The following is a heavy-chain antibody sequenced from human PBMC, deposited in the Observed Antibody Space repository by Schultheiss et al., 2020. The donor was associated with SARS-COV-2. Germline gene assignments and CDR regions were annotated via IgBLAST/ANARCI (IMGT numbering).Heavy chain of an antibody. CDR2: IYTSGST. Sequence: SQTLSLTCTVSGGSISSSSYYWGWIRQPPGKGLEWIGRIYTSGSTNYNPSLKSRVTISVDTSKNQFSLKLSSVTAADTAVYYCARGPSSGLLPSWGQGTLVTVSS. D-gene: IGHD6-19*01. CDR1: GGSISSSSYY. CDR3: ARGPSSGLLPS. V-gene: IGHV4-39*07. J-gene: IGHJ5*02.